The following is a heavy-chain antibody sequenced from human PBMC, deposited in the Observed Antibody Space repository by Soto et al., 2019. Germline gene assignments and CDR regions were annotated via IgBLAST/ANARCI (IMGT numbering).Heavy chain of an antibody. CDR1: GFTFSSYW. CDR2: INSDGSST. CDR3: GRVGPVGPGDYFDY. V-gene: IGHV3-74*01. J-gene: IGHJ4*02. D-gene: IGHD1-26*01. Sequence: EVQLVESGGGLVQPGGSLRLSCAASGFTFSSYWMHWVPQAPGKGLVWVSRINSDGSSTSYADSVKGRFTISRDNAKNTLYLQMNSLGAGDTAVYYCGRVGPVGPGDYFDYWGPGTLVTVSS.